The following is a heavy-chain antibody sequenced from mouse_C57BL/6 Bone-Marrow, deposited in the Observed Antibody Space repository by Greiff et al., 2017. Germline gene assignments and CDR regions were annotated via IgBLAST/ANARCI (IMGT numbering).Heavy chain of an antibody. Sequence: QVQLKESGAELVKPGASVKISCKASGYAFSSYWMNWVKQRPGKGLEWIGQIYPGDGDTNYNGKFKGKATLTADKSSSTAYMQLSSLTSEDSAVYFCARDYGSSPFAYWGQGTLVTVSA. CDR1: GYAFSSYW. D-gene: IGHD1-1*01. CDR3: ARDYGSSPFAY. CDR2: IYPGDGDT. J-gene: IGHJ3*01. V-gene: IGHV1-80*01.